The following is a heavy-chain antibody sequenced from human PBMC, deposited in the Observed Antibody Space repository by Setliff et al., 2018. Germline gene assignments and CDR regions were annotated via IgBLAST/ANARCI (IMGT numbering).Heavy chain of an antibody. CDR1: GESIRSNNW. V-gene: IGHV4-4*02. D-gene: IGHD3-10*01. CDR2: IYQSGTT. J-gene: IGHJ4*02. Sequence: SETLSLTCTVSGESIRSNNWWNWVRQPPGKGLEWIGDIYQSGTTNYNPSLKSRVTISADTSKNQFSLKLKSVTAADTAVYYCARAPGRNIRGNYWGQGALVTVSS. CDR3: ARAPGRNIRGNY.